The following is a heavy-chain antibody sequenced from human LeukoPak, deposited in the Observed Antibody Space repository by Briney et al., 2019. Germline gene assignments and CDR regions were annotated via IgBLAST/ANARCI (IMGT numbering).Heavy chain of an antibody. J-gene: IGHJ4*02. V-gene: IGHV4-59*01. CDR1: GGSIRGYY. CDR3: AKAVGDYTFDY. Sequence: SETLSLTCTVSGGSIRGYYWSWFRQPPGKGLEWIAYISNTGSTKYNPSLKSRVTISADTSKNQFSLKLSSVTAADTAVYYCAKAVGDYTFDYWGQGTLVTVAS. CDR2: ISNTGST. D-gene: IGHD4-17*01.